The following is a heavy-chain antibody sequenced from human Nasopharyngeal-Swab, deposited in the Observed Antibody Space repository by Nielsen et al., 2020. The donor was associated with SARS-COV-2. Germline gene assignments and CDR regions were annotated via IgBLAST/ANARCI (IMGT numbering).Heavy chain of an antibody. Sequence: SVKVSCKASGGTFSSYAISWVRQAPGQGLEWMGGIIPIFGTANYAQKFQGRVTITADKSTSTAYMELSSLRSGDTAVYYCAREESIRGYSGYDPYYMDVWGKGTTVTVSS. V-gene: IGHV1-69*06. CDR2: IIPIFGTA. D-gene: IGHD5-12*01. CDR1: GGTFSSYA. J-gene: IGHJ6*03. CDR3: AREESIRGYSGYDPYYMDV.